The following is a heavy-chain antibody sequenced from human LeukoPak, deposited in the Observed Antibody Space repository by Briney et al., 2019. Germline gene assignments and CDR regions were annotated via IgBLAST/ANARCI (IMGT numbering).Heavy chain of an antibody. Sequence: SGRSLRLSCAASGFTFSSYGMHWVRQAPGKGLEWVAVISYDGSNKYYADSVKGRFTISRDDSKNTVYLQMNSLRADDTAVYHCAKGGRRHYGDYVAFWGQGTLVTVSS. D-gene: IGHD4-17*01. CDR3: AKGGRRHYGDYVAF. J-gene: IGHJ4*02. V-gene: IGHV3-30*18. CDR1: GFTFSSYG. CDR2: ISYDGSNK.